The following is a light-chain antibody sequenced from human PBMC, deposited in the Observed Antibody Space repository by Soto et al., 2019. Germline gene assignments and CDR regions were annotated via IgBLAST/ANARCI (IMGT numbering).Light chain of an antibody. CDR3: QSYDSSLSGSV. Sequence: QLVLTQPPSVSGAPGQRVTISCTGSSSNIGAGYDVHWYQQLPGTAPKLLIHGNSNRPSGVPDRFSGSKFGTSASLAITGLQAEDEADYYCQSYDSSLSGSVFGEGTKVTVL. J-gene: IGLJ2*01. V-gene: IGLV1-40*01. CDR2: GNS. CDR1: SSNIGAGYD.